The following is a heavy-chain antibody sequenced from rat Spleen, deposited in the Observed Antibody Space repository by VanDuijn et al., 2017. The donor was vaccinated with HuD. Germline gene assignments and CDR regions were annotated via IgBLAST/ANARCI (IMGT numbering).Heavy chain of an antibody. V-gene: IGHV2-13*01. CDR3: ARSYGGYTSNWFPY. D-gene: IGHD1-11*01. J-gene: IGHJ3*01. CDR2: IWGDGST. CDR1: GFSLSSYG. Sequence: QVQLRESGPGLVQPSQTLSLTCTVSGFSLSSYGVIWVRQPPGKGLEWMGVIWGDGSTDYNSTLKSRLSISRDTSKNQVFLKMNSLQTDDTVIYFCARSYGGYTSNWFPYWGQGTLVTVSS.